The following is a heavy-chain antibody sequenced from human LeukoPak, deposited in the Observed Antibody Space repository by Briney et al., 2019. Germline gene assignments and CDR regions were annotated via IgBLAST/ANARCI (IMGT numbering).Heavy chain of an antibody. CDR2: IYFSGTP. J-gene: IGHJ5*01. Sequence: PSETLSLTCTVCRGSIRTADYYWAWVRQPPGEGLEWLGSIYFSGTPYFNPSLKSRVAVSIDTSKNQFSLKVTSVNASDTAVYFCARTSSWYAGAWFDSWGQGTLVTVSS. CDR3: ARTSSWYAGAWFDS. V-gene: IGHV4-39*01. D-gene: IGHD6-13*01. CDR1: RGSIRTADYY.